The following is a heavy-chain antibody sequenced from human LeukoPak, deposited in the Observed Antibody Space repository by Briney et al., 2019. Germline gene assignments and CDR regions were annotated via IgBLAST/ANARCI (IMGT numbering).Heavy chain of an antibody. Sequence: SETLSLTCTVSGGSISSYYWSWIRQPPGKGLEWIGRIYTSGSTNYNPSLKSRVTMSVDTSKNQFSLKLSSVTAAETAVYYCARSPIAAATTYYFDYWGQGTMVTVSS. D-gene: IGHD6-13*01. CDR1: GGSISSYY. CDR3: ARSPIAAATTYYFDY. CDR2: IYTSGST. V-gene: IGHV4-4*07. J-gene: IGHJ4*02.